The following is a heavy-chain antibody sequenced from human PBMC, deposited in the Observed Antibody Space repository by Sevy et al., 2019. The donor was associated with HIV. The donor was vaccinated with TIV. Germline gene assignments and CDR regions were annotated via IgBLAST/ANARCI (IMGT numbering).Heavy chain of an antibody. CDR2: MYSGGGT. D-gene: IGHD3-22*01. V-gene: IGHV3-53*01. CDR3: AKDSQTDYYDSSGFFDY. J-gene: IGHJ4*02. CDR1: GFNVNDIY. Sequence: GGSLRLSCAASGFNVNDIYINWVRQAPGKGLEWVSVMYSGGGTYYADSVKGRFTISRDDSKNTLYLQMSSLRVEDAAVYYCAKDSQTDYYDSSGFFDYWGQGTLVTVSS.